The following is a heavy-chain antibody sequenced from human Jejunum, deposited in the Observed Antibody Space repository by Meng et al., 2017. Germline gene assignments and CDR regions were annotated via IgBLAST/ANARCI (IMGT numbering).Heavy chain of an antibody. CDR2: MYYNEKT. J-gene: IGHJ5*02. Sequence: GSLRLSCTVSGASVNSGSYYWSWIRQPPGKGLEWIGFMYYNEKTNYNPSLKSRVTISVDTPRNQFSLKLTSVTAADTAVYYCARGRDYYGSGNYYNTNWVGPWGQGTLVTVSS. V-gene: IGHV4-61*01. CDR3: ARGRDYYGSGNYYNTNWVGP. D-gene: IGHD3-10*01. CDR1: GASVNSGSYY.